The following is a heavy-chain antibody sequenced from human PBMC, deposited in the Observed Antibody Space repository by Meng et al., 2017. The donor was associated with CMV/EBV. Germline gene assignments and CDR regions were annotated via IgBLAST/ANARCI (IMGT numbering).Heavy chain of an antibody. D-gene: IGHD3-3*01. CDR2: IKQDGSEK. J-gene: IGHJ6*02. V-gene: IGHV3-7*01. CDR1: GVTFSSYW. Sequence: GGSLRLSCAASGVTFSSYWMSWVRQAPGKGLEWVANIKQDGSEKYYVDSVKGRFTISRDNAKNSLYLQMNSLRAEDTAVYYCARDRTRVTISIGGMDDWGQGTTVTVSS. CDR3: ARDRTRVTISIGGMDD.